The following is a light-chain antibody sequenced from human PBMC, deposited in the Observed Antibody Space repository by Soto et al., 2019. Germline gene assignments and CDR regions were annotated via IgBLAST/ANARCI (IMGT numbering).Light chain of an antibody. Sequence: DIQMTQSPSTLSASVGDRLTITCRASQTISVWLAWYRQKPGKAPKLLIYKASNLENGVPSRFSGSGSGTEFTLTISSLQPDDFATYYCQQYKSYLFTFGQGTKVDIK. V-gene: IGKV1-5*03. CDR2: KAS. CDR3: QQYKSYLFT. J-gene: IGKJ3*01. CDR1: QTISVW.